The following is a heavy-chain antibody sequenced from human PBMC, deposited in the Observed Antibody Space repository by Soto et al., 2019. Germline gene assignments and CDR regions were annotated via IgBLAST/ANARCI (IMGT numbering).Heavy chain of an antibody. D-gene: IGHD3-22*01. Sequence: GGSLRLSCAASGFTFSSYAMSWVRQAPGKGLEWVSAISGSGGSTYYADSVKGRFTISRDNSKNTRYLQMNSLRAEDTAVYYCAKDHYDSSGYYPLYYFDYWGQGTRVTAPQ. J-gene: IGHJ4*02. CDR1: GFTFSSYA. CDR3: AKDHYDSSGYYPLYYFDY. CDR2: ISGSGGST. V-gene: IGHV3-23*01.